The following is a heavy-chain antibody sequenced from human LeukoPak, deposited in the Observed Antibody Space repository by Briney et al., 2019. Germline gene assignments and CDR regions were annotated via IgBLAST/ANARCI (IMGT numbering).Heavy chain of an antibody. CDR3: AKRRTVDTAMVTHYYGMDV. CDR1: GFTFSSHG. CDR2: ISYDGSDK. Sequence: PGGSLRLSCAASGFTFSSHGIHWVRQAPGKGLEWVAVISYDGSDKYYADSVKGRFTISRDNSKNTVYLQMNSLRPEDTAVYCCAKRRTVDTAMVTHYYGMDVWGQGTTVTVSS. D-gene: IGHD5-18*01. V-gene: IGHV3-30*18. J-gene: IGHJ6*02.